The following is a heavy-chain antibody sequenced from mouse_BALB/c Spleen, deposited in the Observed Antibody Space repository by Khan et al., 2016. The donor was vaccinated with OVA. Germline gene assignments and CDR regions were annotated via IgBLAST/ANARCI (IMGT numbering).Heavy chain of an antibody. CDR2: IWSGGST. V-gene: IGHV2-2*02. D-gene: IGHD2-13*01. J-gene: IGHJ3*01. CDR3: ARGGLPFAY. Sequence: QVQLQQSGPGLVQPSQSLSITCTVSGFSLSSYGVHWVRQSPGKGLEWRGVIWSGGSTDFNAAFISRLSISKDNSKSQVFFKMNSLQTNDSAIYXCARGGLPFAYWGQGTLVTVSA. CDR1: GFSLSSYG.